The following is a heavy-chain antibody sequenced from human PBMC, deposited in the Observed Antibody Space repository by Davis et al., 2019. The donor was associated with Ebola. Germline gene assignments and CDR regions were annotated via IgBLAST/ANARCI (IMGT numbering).Heavy chain of an antibody. CDR3: ANIAAAGTWDY. CDR1: GGTFSSYA. CDR2: IIPIFGTA. V-gene: IGHV1-69*13. Sequence: SVKVSCKASGGTFSSYAISWVRQAPGQGLEWMGGIIPIFGTANYAQKFQGRVTITADESTSTAYMELRSLRSDDTAVYYCANIAAAGTWDYWGQGTLVTVSS. J-gene: IGHJ4*02. D-gene: IGHD6-13*01.